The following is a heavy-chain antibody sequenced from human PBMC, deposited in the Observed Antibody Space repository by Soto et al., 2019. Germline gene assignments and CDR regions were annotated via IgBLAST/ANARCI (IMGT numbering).Heavy chain of an antibody. Sequence: EVQLVESGGGLVQPGGSLRLSCAASGFTFSSYWMHWVRQAPGKGLVWVSRINSDGSSTSYADSVKGRFTISRDNAKNTLSMQMNSLRAEDTAVYYCARGDYYDSSGPELGFDPWGQGTLVTVSS. CDR1: GFTFSSYW. CDR2: INSDGSST. V-gene: IGHV3-74*01. D-gene: IGHD3-22*01. J-gene: IGHJ5*02. CDR3: ARGDYYDSSGPELGFDP.